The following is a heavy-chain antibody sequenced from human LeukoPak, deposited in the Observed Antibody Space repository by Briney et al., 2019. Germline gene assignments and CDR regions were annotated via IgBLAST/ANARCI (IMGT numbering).Heavy chain of an antibody. Sequence: GGSLRLSCAASGFTFASYAMTWVRQAPGKGLEWVSAISFSGDLTYYADSVKGRFTVSRDNSKNTLYLQMNSLRVEDTAVYYCAKDGPPTEIGPQGYFDYWGQGTPVTFSS. J-gene: IGHJ4*02. D-gene: IGHD4-11*01. CDR1: GFTFASYA. V-gene: IGHV3-23*01. CDR3: AKDGPPTEIGPQGYFDY. CDR2: ISFSGDLT.